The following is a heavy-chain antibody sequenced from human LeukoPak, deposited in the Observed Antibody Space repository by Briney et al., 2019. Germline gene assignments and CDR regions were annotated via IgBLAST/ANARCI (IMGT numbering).Heavy chain of an antibody. D-gene: IGHD7-27*01. Sequence: GGSLRLSCAASGFIFSSFAMNWVRQAPGKGLEWVSYISPTYDIYYSDSVRGRFTISRDNAKNSLYLQMNSLRDEDTAVYYCARDHNWGIDYWGQGTLVAVSS. CDR1: GFIFSSFA. V-gene: IGHV3-48*02. CDR2: ISPTYDI. CDR3: ARDHNWGIDY. J-gene: IGHJ4*02.